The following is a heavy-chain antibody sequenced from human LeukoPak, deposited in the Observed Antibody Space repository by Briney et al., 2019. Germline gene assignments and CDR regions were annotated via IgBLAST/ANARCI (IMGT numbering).Heavy chain of an antibody. V-gene: IGHV1-3*01. CDR1: GYPFRSYV. CDR2: INPTNGNT. D-gene: IGHD5-18*01. CDR3: ARDGYDADGYLDY. J-gene: IGHJ4*02. Sequence: ASVKVSCKASGYPFRSYVIHWLRQAPGQNLEWIGWINPTNGNTKYSRNFQGRVTITRDTSASVVYMELSSLTYEDTAVDFCARDGYDADGYLDYWGQGALVPVSS.